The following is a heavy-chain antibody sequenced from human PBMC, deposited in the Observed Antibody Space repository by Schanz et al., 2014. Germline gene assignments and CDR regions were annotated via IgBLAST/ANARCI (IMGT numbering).Heavy chain of an antibody. V-gene: IGHV4-61*02. D-gene: IGHD2-2*02. CDR3: ARGGARRFPVVPDAIQGLRGHYYYYYLDV. Sequence: QVQLQESGPGLVKPSQTLSLTCSVSGGSISSGSYYWNWIRQPAGKGLEWIGRVYTSGSTNYNPSLKSRPPIPLDPSKIQSPLKLRYVSAADTAVYYCARGGARRFPVVPDAIQGLRGHYYYYYLDVWGKGTTVTASS. CDR2: VYTSGST. J-gene: IGHJ6*03. CDR1: GGSISSGSYY.